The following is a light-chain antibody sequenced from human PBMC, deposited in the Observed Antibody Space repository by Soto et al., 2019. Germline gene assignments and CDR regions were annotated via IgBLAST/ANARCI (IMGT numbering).Light chain of an antibody. Sequence: EIVMTQSPATLSVSPGERATLSCRASQSVSSNLAWHQQKPGQAPRILMYDASTRATGIPARFSGSGSGTEFTLTISSLQSEDFAVYYCQQRSNWPGTFGQGTRLEIK. CDR3: QQRSNWPGT. CDR2: DAS. V-gene: IGKV3-15*01. CDR1: QSVSSN. J-gene: IGKJ5*01.